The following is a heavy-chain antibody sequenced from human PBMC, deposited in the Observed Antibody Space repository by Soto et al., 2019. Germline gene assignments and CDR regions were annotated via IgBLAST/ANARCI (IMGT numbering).Heavy chain of an antibody. CDR3: AKKSGSYGYYYYGMDV. CDR2: ISGSGGST. J-gene: IGHJ6*02. CDR1: GFTFSSYA. V-gene: IGHV3-23*01. Sequence: PGGSLRLSCAASGFTFSSYAMSWVRQAPGKGLEWVSAISGSGGSTYYADPVKGRFTISRDNSKNTLYLQMNSLRAEDTAVYYCAKKSGSYGYYYYGMDVWGQGTTVTVSS. D-gene: IGHD1-26*01.